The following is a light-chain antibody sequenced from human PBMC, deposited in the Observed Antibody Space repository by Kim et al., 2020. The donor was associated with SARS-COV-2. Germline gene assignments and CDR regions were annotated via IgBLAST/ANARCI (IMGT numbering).Light chain of an antibody. CDR1: QSISNN. J-gene: IGKJ1*01. CDR2: GAS. V-gene: IGKV3-15*01. CDR3: QQYNNWPPWT. Sequence: EIVMTQSPATLSVSPGERATLSCRASQSISNNLAWYQQKLGQAPRLLIYGASTRATGIPARFSGSGSGTEFTLTIRSLQSEDFAVYYCQQYNNWPPWTFGQWTKVDIK.